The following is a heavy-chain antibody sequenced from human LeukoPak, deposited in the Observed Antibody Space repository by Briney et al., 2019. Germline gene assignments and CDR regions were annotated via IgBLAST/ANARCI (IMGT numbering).Heavy chain of an antibody. D-gene: IGHD4-23*01. CDR3: ARVTNYGGNSQFDY. CDR2: INPNSGGT. J-gene: IGHJ4*02. V-gene: IGHV1-2*02. Sequence: ASVKVSCKASGYTFTGYYMHWVRQAPGQGLEWMGWINPNSGGTNYAQKFRGRVTMTRDTSISTAYMELSRLRSDDTAVYYCARVTNYGGNSQFDYWGQGTLVTVSS. CDR1: GYTFTGYY.